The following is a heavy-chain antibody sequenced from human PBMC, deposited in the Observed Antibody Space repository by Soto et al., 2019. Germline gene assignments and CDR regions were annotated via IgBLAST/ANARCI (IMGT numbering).Heavy chain of an antibody. CDR1: GGSVSSGGYY. J-gene: IGHJ6*02. CDR3: ARVSYYDFWSGYQDYYYYGMDV. D-gene: IGHD3-3*01. CDR2: IYYSGST. V-gene: IGHV4-61*08. Sequence: SETRSLTWTVSGGSVSSGGYYGSGIRQPPGKGLEWIGYIYYSGSTNYNPSLKSRVTISVDTSKNQFSLKLSSVTAADTAVYYCARVSYYDFWSGYQDYYYYGMDVWGQGTTVTVSS.